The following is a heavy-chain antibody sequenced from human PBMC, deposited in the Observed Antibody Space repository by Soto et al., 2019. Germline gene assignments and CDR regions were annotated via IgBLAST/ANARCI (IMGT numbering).Heavy chain of an antibody. CDR1: GFTFSSYW. Sequence: HPGGSLRLSCAASGFTFSSYWMSWVRQAPGKGPEWVANIKQDGSEKYYVDSVKGRFTISRDNAKNSLYLQMNSLRAEDTAVYYCARGYYDFWSGYLGWANYYYYGMDGWGQGTRVTVSS. CDR2: IKQDGSEK. J-gene: IGHJ6*02. V-gene: IGHV3-7*05. D-gene: IGHD3-3*01. CDR3: ARGYYDFWSGYLGWANYYYYGMDG.